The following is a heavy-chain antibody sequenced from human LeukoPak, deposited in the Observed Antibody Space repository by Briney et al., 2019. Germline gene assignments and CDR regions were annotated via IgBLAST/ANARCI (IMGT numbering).Heavy chain of an antibody. CDR2: IIPIVGIT. CDR1: GGTFNSYA. CDR3: ARDLSSGVGSGHWDY. J-gene: IGHJ4*02. Sequence: SVKVSCKASGGTFNSYAISWVRQAPGQGLEWMGRIIPIVGITNYAQKFQGRVTITADKSTSTAYMELSSLRSEVTAVYYCARDLSSGVGSGHWDYWGQGTLVTVSS. D-gene: IGHD3-22*01. V-gene: IGHV1-69*04.